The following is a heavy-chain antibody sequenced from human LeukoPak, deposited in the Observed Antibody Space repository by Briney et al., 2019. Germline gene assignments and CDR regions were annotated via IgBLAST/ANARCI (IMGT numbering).Heavy chain of an antibody. CDR2: INPSGGST. CDR3: ARDRMYYDFWSGYTLPDYGMDV. J-gene: IGHJ6*02. Sequence: ASVKVSCKASGYTLTSYYMHWVRQAPGQGLEWMGIINPSGGSTSYAQKFQGRVTMTRDTSTSTVYMELSSLRSEDTAVYYCARDRMYYDFWSGYTLPDYGMDVWGQGTTVTVSS. CDR1: GYTLTSYY. V-gene: IGHV1-46*01. D-gene: IGHD3-3*01.